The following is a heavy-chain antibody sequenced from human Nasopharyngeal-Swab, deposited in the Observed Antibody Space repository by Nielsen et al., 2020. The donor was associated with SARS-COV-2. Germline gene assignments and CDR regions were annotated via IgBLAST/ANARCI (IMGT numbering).Heavy chain of an antibody. J-gene: IGHJ6*02. Sequence: GESLKISCAASGFTFSLYTMHWVRQVTGKGLEWVSTIGTAGDPYYPGSVKGRFTISRENAKNSLYLQMNSLRAGDTAVYYCVRGTMVRGILGRVQDYSYKYDMDVWGQGTTVTVSS. CDR3: VRGTMVRGILGRVQDYSYKYDMDV. V-gene: IGHV3-13*04. D-gene: IGHD3-10*01. CDR2: IGTAGDP. CDR1: GFTFSLYT.